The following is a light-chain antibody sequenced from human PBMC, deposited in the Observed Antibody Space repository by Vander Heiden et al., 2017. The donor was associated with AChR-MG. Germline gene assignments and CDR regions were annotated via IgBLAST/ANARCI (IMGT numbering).Light chain of an antibody. Sequence: NFLLTQPHYVSESPRKPVTIACTASSGSIASNYVQGYQQRPGSAPTPVIYKNSERHTGAADRFSGSVDSSANTATLTISGLKTEDEADYYCQSYDSNNKKVFGGGTKLTVL. CDR1: SGSIASNY. J-gene: IGLJ2*01. CDR3: QSYDSNNKKV. CDR2: KNS. V-gene: IGLV6-57*02.